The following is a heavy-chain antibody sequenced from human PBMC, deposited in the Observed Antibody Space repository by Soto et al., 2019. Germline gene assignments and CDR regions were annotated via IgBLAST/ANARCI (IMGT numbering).Heavy chain of an antibody. V-gene: IGHV3-30*18. CDR2: ISYDGSNK. CDR1: GFTFSSYG. J-gene: IGHJ4*02. Sequence: QVQLVESGGGVVQPGRSLRLSCAASGFTFSSYGMHWVRQAPGKGLEWVAVISYDGSNKYYADSVKGRFTISRDNSKNTLYLQMNSLRAEDTAVYYCAKVHPVTMVRGVGPYDYWGQGTLVTVSS. CDR3: AKVHPVTMVRGVGPYDY. D-gene: IGHD3-10*01.